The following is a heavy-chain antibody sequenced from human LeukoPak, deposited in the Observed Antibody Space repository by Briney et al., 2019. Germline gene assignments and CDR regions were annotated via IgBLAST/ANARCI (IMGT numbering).Heavy chain of an antibody. CDR2: ISGSGSST. CDR3: AKRGDYFDL. J-gene: IGHJ4*02. Sequence: PGRSLRLSCAASGFSFSDYYMSWIRQAPGKGPEWLSYISGSGSSTYYADSVRGRFTISRDNSQNSVYLQMNNLKTEDTALYYCAKRGDYFDLWGQGALVTVSS. V-gene: IGHV3-11*01. D-gene: IGHD3-10*01. CDR1: GFSFSDYY.